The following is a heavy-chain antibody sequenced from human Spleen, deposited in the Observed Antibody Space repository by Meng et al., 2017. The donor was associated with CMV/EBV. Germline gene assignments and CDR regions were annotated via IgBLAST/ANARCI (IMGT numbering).Heavy chain of an antibody. V-gene: IGHV3-48*04. CDR2: ISNSGTPK. D-gene: IGHD3-16*01. CDR3: ARVVGQHAFDI. Sequence: GESLKISCAASGFTFSSYAMSWVRQAPGTGLEWVSYISNSGTPKYYGGSVKGRFTISRDNAKDSLYLQMNSLRAEDTAVYFCARVVGQHAFDIWGQGTKVTVSS. CDR1: GFTFSSYA. J-gene: IGHJ3*02.